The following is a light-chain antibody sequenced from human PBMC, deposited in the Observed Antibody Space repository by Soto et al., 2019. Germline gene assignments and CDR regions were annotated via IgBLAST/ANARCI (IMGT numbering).Light chain of an antibody. CDR1: QSLSSSY. J-gene: IGKJ1*01. CDR2: GAS. CDR3: QQYNNWPGT. V-gene: IGKV3-15*01. Sequence: EIVLTQSPGTLSLSPGERATLSCRASQSLSSSYLAWYQQKPGQAPRLLIYGASTRATGIPARFSGSGSGTEFTLTISSLQSEDFAVYYCQQYNNWPGTFGQGTKVDIK.